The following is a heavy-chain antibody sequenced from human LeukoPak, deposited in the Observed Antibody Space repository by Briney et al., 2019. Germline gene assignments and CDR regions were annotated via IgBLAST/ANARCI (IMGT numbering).Heavy chain of an antibody. J-gene: IGHJ4*02. Sequence: SETLSLTCTVSGGSITNYYWSWIRQPPGKELEWIGYIYYSGNTNYSPSLKSRVTTSVDKSKNQFSLKLTSVTAADTAVYYCARKRADTWYYFDYWGQGTLVTVSS. CDR1: GGSITNYY. CDR3: ARKRADTWYYFDY. V-gene: IGHV4-59*08. CDR2: IYYSGNT. D-gene: IGHD2-2*02.